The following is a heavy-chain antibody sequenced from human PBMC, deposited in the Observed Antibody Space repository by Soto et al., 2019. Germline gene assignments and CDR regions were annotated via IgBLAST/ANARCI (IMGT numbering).Heavy chain of an antibody. CDR2: IYYSGST. J-gene: IGHJ4*02. CDR1: GGSISSGDYY. D-gene: IGHD3-22*01. V-gene: IGHV4-30-4*01. CDR3: ARVDSSGYQPFDY. Sequence: PSETLSLTSTVSGGSISSGDYYWSWIRQPPGKGLEWIGYIYYSGSTYYNPSLKSRVTISVDTSKNQFSLKLSSVTAADTAVYYCARVDSSGYQPFDYWGQGTLVTVSS.